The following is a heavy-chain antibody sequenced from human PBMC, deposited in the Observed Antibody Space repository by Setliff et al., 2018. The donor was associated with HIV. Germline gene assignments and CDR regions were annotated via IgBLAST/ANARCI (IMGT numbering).Heavy chain of an antibody. Sequence: ASVKVSCKASGYTFTDYYMHWVRQAPGQGLEWMGWINPKSGGTNSALKFQGRVTMTRDTSISTAYMELSRLRSADTAVYYCARDGGGPGDYYYYYMDVWAKWTTVTVSS. CDR3: ARDGGGPGDYYYYYMDV. CDR2: INPKSGGT. CDR1: GYTFTDYY. J-gene: IGHJ6*03. V-gene: IGHV1-2*02. D-gene: IGHD3-16*01.